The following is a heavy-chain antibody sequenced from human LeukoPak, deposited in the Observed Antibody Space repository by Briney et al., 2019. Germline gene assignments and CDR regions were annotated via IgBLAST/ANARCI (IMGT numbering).Heavy chain of an antibody. J-gene: IGHJ4*02. V-gene: IGHV3-23*01. CDR3: AKQIPHYDSSGYYNHPFDY. Sequence: GGSLRLSCAASGFTFSSYAMSWVRQAPGKGLEWVSAISGSGGSTYYADSVKGRFTISRDNSKDTLYLQMNSLRAEDTAVYYCAKQIPHYDSSGYYNHPFDYWGQGTLVTVSS. CDR2: ISGSGGST. CDR1: GFTFSSYA. D-gene: IGHD3-22*01.